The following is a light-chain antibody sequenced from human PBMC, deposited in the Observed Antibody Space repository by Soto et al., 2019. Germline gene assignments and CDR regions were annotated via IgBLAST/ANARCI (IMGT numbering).Light chain of an antibody. V-gene: IGKV3-15*01. CDR2: GAS. CDR3: EQYKSWPYT. J-gene: IGKJ2*01. CDR1: QSVSDK. Sequence: EIVMTHSPATLSVSPCERATLSLRASQSVSDKSAWYQQKPGQAPRLLIFGASTRATGIPARFSGSGSETEFTLTISSLQSEDFAVYYCEQYKSWPYTFGQGTKVDIK.